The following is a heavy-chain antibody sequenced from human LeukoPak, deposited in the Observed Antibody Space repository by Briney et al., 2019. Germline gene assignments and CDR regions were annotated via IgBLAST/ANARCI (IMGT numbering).Heavy chain of an antibody. CDR3: ARVAYSSAWSYFDY. V-gene: IGHV4-59*01. Sequence: SETLSLTCTVSGGSISSYYWSWIRQPPGKGLEWIGHIYYSGTTNYNPSLKSRVTISLDTSKNQFSLKLSSVTVADTAVYYCARVAYSSAWSYFDYWGQATLVTVSS. J-gene: IGHJ4*02. CDR1: GGSISSYY. CDR2: IYYSGTT. D-gene: IGHD6-19*01.